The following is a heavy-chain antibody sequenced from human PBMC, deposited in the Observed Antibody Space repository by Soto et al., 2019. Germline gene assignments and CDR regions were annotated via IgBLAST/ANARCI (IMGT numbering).Heavy chain of an antibody. CDR1: GGSISSYY. D-gene: IGHD3-10*01. Sequence: SETLSLTCTVSGGSISSYYWSWIRQPPGKGLEWIGYIYYSGSTNYNPSLKSRATISVDTSKNQFSLKLSSVTAADTAVYYCARSMVRGPPRSYYYYGMDVWGQGTTVTVSS. CDR3: ARSMVRGPPRSYYYYGMDV. CDR2: IYYSGST. J-gene: IGHJ6*02. V-gene: IGHV4-59*08.